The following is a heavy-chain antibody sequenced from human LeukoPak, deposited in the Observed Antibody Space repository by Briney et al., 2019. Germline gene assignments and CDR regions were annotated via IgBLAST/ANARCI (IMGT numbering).Heavy chain of an antibody. V-gene: IGHV1-69*13. CDR3: ARDLGYCSGGSCYQEGYFDY. J-gene: IGHJ4*02. Sequence: SVKVSCKASGGTFSSYAISWVRQAPGQGLEWMGGIIPIFGTANYAQKFQGRVTITADESTSTAYMELSSLRSEDTAVYYCARDLGYCSGGSCYQEGYFDYWGQGALVTVSS. CDR1: GGTFSSYA. D-gene: IGHD2-15*01. CDR2: IIPIFGTA.